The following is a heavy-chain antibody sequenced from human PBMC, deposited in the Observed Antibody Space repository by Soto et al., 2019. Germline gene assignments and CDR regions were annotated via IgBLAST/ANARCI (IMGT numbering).Heavy chain of an antibody. CDR2: INHSGST. J-gene: IGHJ6*03. V-gene: IGHV4-34*01. D-gene: IGHD6-13*01. Sequence: SETLSLTCAVYGGSFSGYYWSWIRQPPGKGLEWIGEINHSGSTNYNPSLKSRVTISVDTSKNQFSLKLSSVTAADTAVYYCARGPQAAVAGIAAAGRRRSYYYYYMDVWGKGTTVTVSS. CDR3: ARGPQAAVAGIAAAGRRRSYYYYYMDV. CDR1: GGSFSGYY.